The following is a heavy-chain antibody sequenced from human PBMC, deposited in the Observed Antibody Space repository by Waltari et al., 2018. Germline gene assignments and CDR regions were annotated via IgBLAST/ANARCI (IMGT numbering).Heavy chain of an antibody. CDR3: ARDRTGMATFDY. CDR2: IYYSGST. D-gene: IGHD5-12*01. Sequence: QVQLQESGPGLVKPSETLSLTCTVSGGSISSYYWSWIRQPPGKGLEWIGYIYYSGSTNYNPSLKSRVTISVDTSKNQFSLKLSSVTAADTAVYYCARDRTGMATFDYWGQGTLVTVSS. J-gene: IGHJ4*02. V-gene: IGHV4-59*01. CDR1: GGSISSYY.